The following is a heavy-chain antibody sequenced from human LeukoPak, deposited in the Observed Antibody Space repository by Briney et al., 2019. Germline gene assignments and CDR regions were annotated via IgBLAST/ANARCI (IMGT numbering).Heavy chain of an antibody. V-gene: IGHV4-59*12. CDR1: GGSISSYY. D-gene: IGHD4-17*01. Sequence: SETLSLTCTVSGGSISSYYWSWIRQPPGKGLEWIGYIYHSGSTYYNPSLKSRVTISVDRSKNQFSLKLSSVTAADTAVYYCARAGMTTVTPDAFDIWGQGTMVTVSS. CDR2: IYHSGST. J-gene: IGHJ3*02. CDR3: ARAGMTTVTPDAFDI.